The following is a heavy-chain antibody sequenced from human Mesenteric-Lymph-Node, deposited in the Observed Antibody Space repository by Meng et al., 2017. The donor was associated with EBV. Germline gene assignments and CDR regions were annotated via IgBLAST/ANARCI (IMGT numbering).Heavy chain of an antibody. CDR1: GVTSTSNNW. Sequence: VHLQVSGPGLWRPSGTLSLTCTVSGVTSTSNNWWTWVRQPPGKGLEWIGKIYHSGGTNYNPSLESRVTISVDKSTNQFSLRVSSVTAADTAVYYCARNVQSCSGSNCYHWFDPWGQGTLVTVSS. CDR3: ARNVQSCSGSNCYHWFDP. J-gene: IGHJ5*02. CDR2: IYHSGGT. D-gene: IGHD2-2*01. V-gene: IGHV4-4*02.